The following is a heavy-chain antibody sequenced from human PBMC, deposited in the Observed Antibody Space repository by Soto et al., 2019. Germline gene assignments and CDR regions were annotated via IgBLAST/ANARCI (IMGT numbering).Heavy chain of an antibody. V-gene: IGHV3-21*01. J-gene: IGHJ5*02. Sequence: PGGSLRLACAASGFTFSGYSMNWVRQAPGKGLEWVSCISSSSDYIYYADSVKGRFTISRDNAKSSLYLQMHSLRAEDTAVYFCAREGYGDFPYNSFDPWGQGTLVTVSS. CDR2: ISSSSDYI. D-gene: IGHD2-21*02. CDR3: AREGYGDFPYNSFDP. CDR1: GFTFSGYS.